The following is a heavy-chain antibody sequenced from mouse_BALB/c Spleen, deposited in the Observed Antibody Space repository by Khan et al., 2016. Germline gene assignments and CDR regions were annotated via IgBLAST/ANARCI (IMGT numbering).Heavy chain of an antibody. D-gene: IGHD1-1*01. J-gene: IGHJ4*01. Sequence: EVQLQESGPGLVKPSQSLSLTCTVTGYSITSDYAWNWIRQFPGDKLEWMGYINYSGGTSYNPSPKSRISITRDTSKNQFFLQLNSVTSEDTATYYCARLDYGSTYGMDFWGQGTSVTVSS. V-gene: IGHV3-2*02. CDR3: ARLDYGSTYGMDF. CDR2: INYSGGT. CDR1: GYSITSDYA.